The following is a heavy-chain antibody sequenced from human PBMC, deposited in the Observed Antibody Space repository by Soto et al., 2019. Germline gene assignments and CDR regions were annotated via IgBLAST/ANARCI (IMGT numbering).Heavy chain of an antibody. CDR2: IYYTGST. D-gene: IGHD3-16*01. Sequence: SETLSLTCTVSGGSVSRSNCYWGWIRQPPGKGLEWIGSIYYTGSTYYNPSLKSRVTISVDTSKNQFSLKLSSMTATDTAVYYCARLGEMDTNLGGYCYYAMDLWGQGTTVTVSS. CDR1: GGSVSRSNCY. V-gene: IGHV4-39*01. J-gene: IGHJ6*02. CDR3: ARLGEMDTNLGGYCYYAMDL.